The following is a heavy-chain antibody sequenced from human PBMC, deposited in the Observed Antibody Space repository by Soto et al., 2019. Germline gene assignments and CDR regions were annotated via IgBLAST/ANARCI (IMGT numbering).Heavy chain of an antibody. CDR2: INHSGST. V-gene: IGHV4-34*01. CDR3: ARDLGSGTDV. D-gene: IGHD3-10*01. CDR1: GGSFSGYY. J-gene: IGHJ6*02. Sequence: WETLSLTCAVYGGSFSGYYWSWIRQPPGKGLEWIGEINHSGSTNYNPSLKSRVTISVDTSKNQFSLKLSSVTAADTAVYYCARDLGSGTDVWGQGTTVTVSS.